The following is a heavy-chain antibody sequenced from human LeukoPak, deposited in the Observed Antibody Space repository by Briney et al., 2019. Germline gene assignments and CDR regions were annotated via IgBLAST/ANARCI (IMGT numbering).Heavy chain of an antibody. Sequence: GGSLRLSCAASGFTLSGSAMHWVRQASGKGLEWVGRIRSKANSYATAYAASVKGRFTISRDDSKNTAYLQMNSLKTEDTAVYYCTYSPPYSGYDAPGDDAFDIWGQGTMVTVSS. CDR2: IRSKANSYAT. J-gene: IGHJ3*02. D-gene: IGHD5-12*01. CDR3: TYSPPYSGYDAPGDDAFDI. CDR1: GFTLSGSA. V-gene: IGHV3-73*01.